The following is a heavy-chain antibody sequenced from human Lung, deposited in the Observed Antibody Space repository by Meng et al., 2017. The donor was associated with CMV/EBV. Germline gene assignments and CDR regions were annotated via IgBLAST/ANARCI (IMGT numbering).Heavy chain of an antibody. CDR1: GFPFSYYA. CDR2: IYRGGSST. V-gene: IGHV3-23*03. CDR3: AKGSCVYSGSSGGDY. Sequence: GGAXRLXXASSGFPFSYYAMTWVRQAPGKGLEWVSLIYRGGSSTYYAESVKGRFTVSRDDSKNTLYLQMNSLRAEDTAVYYCAKGSCVYSGSSGGDYWGQGTMVXVSS. J-gene: IGHJ4*02. D-gene: IGHD2-15*01.